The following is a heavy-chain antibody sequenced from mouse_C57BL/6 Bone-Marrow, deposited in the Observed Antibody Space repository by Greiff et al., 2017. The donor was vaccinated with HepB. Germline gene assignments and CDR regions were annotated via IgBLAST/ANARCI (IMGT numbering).Heavy chain of an antibody. CDR1: GFNIKNTY. J-gene: IGHJ2*01. CDR3: ARLIYYYGSSSRY. D-gene: IGHD1-1*01. CDR2: IDPANGNT. Sequence: EVQLVESVAELVRPGASVKLSCTASGFNIKNTYMHWVKQRPEQGLEWIGRIDPANGNTKYAPKFQGKATITADTSSNTAYLQLSSLTSEDTAIYYCARLIYYYGSSSRYWGQGTTLTVSS. V-gene: IGHV14-3*01.